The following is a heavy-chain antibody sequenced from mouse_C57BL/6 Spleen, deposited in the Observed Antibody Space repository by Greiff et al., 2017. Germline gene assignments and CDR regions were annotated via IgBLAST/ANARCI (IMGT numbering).Heavy chain of an antibody. V-gene: IGHV1-54*01. CDR1: GYAFTNYL. Sequence: QVQLQQSGAELVRPGTSVKVSCKASGYAFTNYLIEWVKQRPGQGLEWIGVINPGSGSTNYNEKFKGKATLTVDKSSSTAYLQLSSLTSEDSAVYFCSMITTVVATAVDYWGQGTTLTVSS. D-gene: IGHD1-1*01. CDR3: SMITTVVATAVDY. J-gene: IGHJ2*01. CDR2: INPGSGST.